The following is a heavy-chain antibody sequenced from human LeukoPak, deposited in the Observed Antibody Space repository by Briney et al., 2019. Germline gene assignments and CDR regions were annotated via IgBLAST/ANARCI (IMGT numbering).Heavy chain of an antibody. CDR3: ARERQDTILHSGAFDI. V-gene: IGHV3-30-3*01. J-gene: IGHJ3*02. CDR1: GFTFSTYF. Sequence: GRSLRLSCAASGFTFSTYFMHWVRQPPGKGLEWVADIASDGSHKFYVESVKGRFTISRDNSKNTLYLQMNSLRAEDTAVYFCARERQDTILHSGAFDIWGQGTMVTVSS. CDR2: IASDGSHK. D-gene: IGHD2-21*01.